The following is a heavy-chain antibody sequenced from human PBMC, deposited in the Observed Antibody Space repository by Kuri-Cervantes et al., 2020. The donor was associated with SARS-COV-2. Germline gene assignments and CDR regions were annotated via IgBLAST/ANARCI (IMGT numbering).Heavy chain of an antibody. CDR3: ARVFGHQQLGEDY. Sequence: GGSLRFSCKASGYTFTSYGISWVRQPPGQGLEWMGWISAYNGNTNYAQKLQGRFTMTTETSRSTAYMELRSLRSDDTAVYYCARVFGHQQLGEDYWGQGTLVTVSS. CDR2: ISAYNGNT. D-gene: IGHD6-13*01. CDR1: GYTFTSYG. V-gene: IGHV1-18*01. J-gene: IGHJ4*02.